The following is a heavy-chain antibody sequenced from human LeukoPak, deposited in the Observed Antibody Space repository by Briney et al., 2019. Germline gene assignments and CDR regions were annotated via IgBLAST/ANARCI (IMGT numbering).Heavy chain of an antibody. CDR3: ARPPDYSSGWYERPYYFDY. Sequence: PGGSLRLSCAASGFTFSSYWMHWVRQAPGKGLVWVSRINSDGSSTSYADSVKGRFTISKDNAKNTLYLQMNSLRAEDTAVYYCARPPDYSSGWYERPYYFDYWGQGTLVTVSS. D-gene: IGHD6-19*01. CDR2: INSDGSST. J-gene: IGHJ4*02. CDR1: GFTFSSYW. V-gene: IGHV3-74*01.